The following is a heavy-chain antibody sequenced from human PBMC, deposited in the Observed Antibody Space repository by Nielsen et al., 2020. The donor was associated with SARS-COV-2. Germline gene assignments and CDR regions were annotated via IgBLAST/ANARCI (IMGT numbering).Heavy chain of an antibody. V-gene: IGHV3-30*18. D-gene: IGHD3-9*01. J-gene: IGHJ6*02. Sequence: VRQAPGKGLEWVAVISYDGSNKYYADSVKGRFTISRDNSKNTLYLQMNSLRAEDTAVYYCAKGQTLTVYYIYYYYYGMDVWGQGTTVTVSS. CDR2: ISYDGSNK. CDR3: AKGQTLTVYYIYYYYYGMDV.